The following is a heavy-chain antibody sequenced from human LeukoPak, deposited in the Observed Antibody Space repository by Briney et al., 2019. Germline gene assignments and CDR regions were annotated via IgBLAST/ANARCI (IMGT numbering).Heavy chain of an antibody. V-gene: IGHV3-23*01. Sequence: PGGSLRLSCAVSGITISNYGMSWVRQTPGKGLEWVAGISGSGGGTNDADSVKGRFTISRDNPKNTLYLQMTSLRAEDTAVYFCAKRGVVIRVILVGFHKEAYYFDSWGQGALVTVSS. CDR2: ISGSGGGT. CDR1: GITISNYG. J-gene: IGHJ4*02. CDR3: AKRGVVIRVILVGFHKEAYYFDS. D-gene: IGHD3-22*01.